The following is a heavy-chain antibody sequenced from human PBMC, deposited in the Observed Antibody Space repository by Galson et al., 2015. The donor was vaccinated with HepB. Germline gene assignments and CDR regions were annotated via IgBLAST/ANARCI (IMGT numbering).Heavy chain of an antibody. CDR2: ISYDGSNK. V-gene: IGHV3-30*18. D-gene: IGHD6-19*01. J-gene: IGHJ4*02. CDR1: GFTFSSYG. Sequence: SLRLSCAASGFTFSSYGMHWVRQAPGEGLEWVAVISYDGSNKYYADSVKGRFTISRDNSKNTLYLQMNSLRAEDTAVYYCAKAPEGSGWYYFDYWGQGTLVTVSS. CDR3: AKAPEGSGWYYFDY.